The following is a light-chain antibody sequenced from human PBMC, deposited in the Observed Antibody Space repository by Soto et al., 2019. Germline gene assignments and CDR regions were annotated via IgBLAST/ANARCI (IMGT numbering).Light chain of an antibody. Sequence: DIQMTQSPSTLSASVGDRVTITCRASQTLSSWLAWYQQKPGKAPKLLIYDVSNLESGVPSRFSGSGSGTEFPLTISSWPLDDLTAFYCKQYNSNSPTFGGGTKVEIK. CDR2: DVS. CDR3: KQYNSNSPT. J-gene: IGKJ4*01. CDR1: QTLSSW. V-gene: IGKV1-5*01.